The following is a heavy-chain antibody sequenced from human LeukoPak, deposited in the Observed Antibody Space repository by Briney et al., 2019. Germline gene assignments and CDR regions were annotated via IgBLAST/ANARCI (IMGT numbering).Heavy chain of an antibody. J-gene: IGHJ5*02. D-gene: IGHD6-13*01. CDR3: AANGYSSSWYKGGWFDP. V-gene: IGHV1-18*01. CDR1: GYTFTSYG. Sequence: ASVKVSCKASGYTFTSYGISWVRQAPGQGLEWMGWISAYNGNTNYAQKLQGRVTMTTDTSTSTAYMELRSLRSDDTAVYYCAANGYSSSWYKGGWFDPWGRGTLVTVSS. CDR2: ISAYNGNT.